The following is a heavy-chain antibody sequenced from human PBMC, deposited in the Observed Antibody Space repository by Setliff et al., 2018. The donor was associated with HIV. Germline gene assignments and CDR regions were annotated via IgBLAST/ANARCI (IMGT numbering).Heavy chain of an antibody. CDR3: ARDPGMIAARFTIDTFDI. Sequence: ASVKVSCKASGYTFTAYGITWVRQAPGQGLEWMGWISVYNGNTNYAQKLQGRVTMATDTSTSTAYMELRSLRSDDTAVYYCARDPGMIAARFTIDTFDIWGQGTMVTVSS. CDR2: ISVYNGNT. CDR1: GYTFTAYG. D-gene: IGHD6-6*01. V-gene: IGHV1-18*01. J-gene: IGHJ3*02.